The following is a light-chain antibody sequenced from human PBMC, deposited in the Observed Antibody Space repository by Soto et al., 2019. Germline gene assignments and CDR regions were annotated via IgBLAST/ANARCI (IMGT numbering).Light chain of an antibody. V-gene: IGLV1-44*01. CDR1: SSNIGSNT. J-gene: IGLJ2*01. Sequence: QSVLTQPPSASGTPGQRVTISCSGSSSNIGSNTVNWYQQLPGTAPKLLIYSNNQRPSGVPDRFSGSKSGTSASLAISGLQSEGEADYYCAAWDDSLNGQGVFGGGTKLTVL. CDR2: SNN. CDR3: AAWDDSLNGQGV.